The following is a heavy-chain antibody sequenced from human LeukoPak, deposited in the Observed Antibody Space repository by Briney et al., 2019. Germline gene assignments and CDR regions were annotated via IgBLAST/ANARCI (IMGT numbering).Heavy chain of an antibody. D-gene: IGHD3-16*01. CDR3: TRAGLHIKDDDY. Sequence: GGSLRLSCAASGFTFSGYYMNWIRQAPGKGLEWVANIKSDGSEMYHVDSVKGRFSISRDNAKNSLYLQMNSLRAEDTAVYYCTRAGLHIKDDDYWGQGTLVTVSS. J-gene: IGHJ4*02. V-gene: IGHV3-7*01. CDR2: IKSDGSEM. CDR1: GFTFSGYY.